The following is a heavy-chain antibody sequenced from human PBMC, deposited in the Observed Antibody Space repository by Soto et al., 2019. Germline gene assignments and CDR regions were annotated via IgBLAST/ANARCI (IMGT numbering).Heavy chain of an antibody. CDR1: GYSFTSYW. Sequence: PGESLKISCKGSGYSFTSYWISWVRQMPGKGLEWMGRIDPSDSYTNYSPSFQGHVTISADKSISTAYLQWSSLKASDTAMYYCARLGLYSRTPFQYDYWGQGTLVTAPQ. CDR2: IDPSDSYT. V-gene: IGHV5-10-1*01. D-gene: IGHD6-13*01. J-gene: IGHJ4*02. CDR3: ARLGLYSRTPFQYDY.